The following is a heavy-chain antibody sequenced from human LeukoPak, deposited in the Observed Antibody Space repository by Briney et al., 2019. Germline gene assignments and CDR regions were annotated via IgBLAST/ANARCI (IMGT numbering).Heavy chain of an antibody. J-gene: IGHJ4*02. D-gene: IGHD5-18*01. CDR1: GGSISSYY. CDR3: ASGYSYGYFDY. V-gene: IGHV4-59*01. CDR2: IYYSGST. Sequence: SETLSLTRTVSGGSISSYYWSWIRQPPGKGLEWIGYIYYSGSTNYNPSLQSRVTISVDTSKNQFSLKLSSVTAADTAVYYCASGYSYGYFDYWGQGTLVTVSS.